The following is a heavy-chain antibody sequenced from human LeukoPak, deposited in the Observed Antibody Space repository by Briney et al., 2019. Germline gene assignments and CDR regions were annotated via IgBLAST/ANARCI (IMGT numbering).Heavy chain of an antibody. CDR3: ASRKTYYYDSSGSFDY. CDR2: IYYSGST. D-gene: IGHD3-22*01. Sequence: SETLSLTCTVSGGSISSGDYYWSWIRQLPGKGLEWIGYIYYSGSTYYNPSLKSRVTISVDTSKNQFSLKLSSVTAADTAVYYCASRKTYYYDSSGSFDYWGQGTLVTVSS. V-gene: IGHV4-30-4*01. J-gene: IGHJ4*02. CDR1: GGSISSGDYY.